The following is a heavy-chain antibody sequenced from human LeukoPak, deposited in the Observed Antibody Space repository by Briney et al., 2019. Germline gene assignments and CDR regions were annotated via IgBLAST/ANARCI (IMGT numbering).Heavy chain of an antibody. CDR3: VRRTSGSYSDY. D-gene: IGHD1-26*01. J-gene: IGHJ4*02. Sequence: SETLSLTCTVSGGSISSSSVYWGWIRQPPGKGLEWIATISYSGSTTPYNPSLKSRVTISVDTSKNQFSLKLNSVTAADTAVYYCVRRTSGSYSDYWGQGTLVTVSS. CDR2: ISYSGSTT. V-gene: IGHV4-39*01. CDR1: GGSISSSSVY.